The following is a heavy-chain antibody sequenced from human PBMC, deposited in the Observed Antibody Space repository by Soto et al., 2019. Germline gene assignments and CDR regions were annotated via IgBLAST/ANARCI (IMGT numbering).Heavy chain of an antibody. CDR2: IYYTGST. D-gene: IGHD4-4*01. CDR1: GGSVSSGSHY. Sequence: NPSETLSLTCTVSGGSVSSGSHYWTWIRRPPGKGLEWIGCIYYTGSTNYNPSLKSRASMSVDFSANQFSLKLSFVTAADTATYYCARDTSTTYHYGMDVWGQGTTVTVSS. J-gene: IGHJ6*02. CDR3: ARDTSTTYHYGMDV. V-gene: IGHV4-61*01.